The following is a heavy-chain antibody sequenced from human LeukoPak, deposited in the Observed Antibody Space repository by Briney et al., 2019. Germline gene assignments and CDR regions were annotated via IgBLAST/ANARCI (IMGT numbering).Heavy chain of an antibody. V-gene: IGHV1-46*01. Sequence: ASVKVSCKASGYTFTSYYMHWVRQAPGQGLEWMGIINPSGGSTSYAQKFQGRVTMTRDTSTSTVYMELSSLRSEDTAVYYCAGGFLEWPSPHYGMDVWGQGTTVTVSS. CDR2: INPSGGST. CDR1: GYTFTSYY. J-gene: IGHJ6*02. CDR3: AGGFLEWPSPHYGMDV. D-gene: IGHD3-3*01.